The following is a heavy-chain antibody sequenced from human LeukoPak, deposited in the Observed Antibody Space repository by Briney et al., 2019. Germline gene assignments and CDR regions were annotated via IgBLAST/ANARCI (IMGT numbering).Heavy chain of an antibody. CDR2: IYSSGST. Sequence: SETLSLTCTVSGGSISSYYWSWIRQPPGKGLEWIGYIYSSGSTNYNPSLKSRVTISVDTSKNQFSLKLSSVTAADTAVYYCARGGIVVVPAARGSHFDYWGQGTLVTVSS. CDR3: ARGGIVVVPAARGSHFDY. V-gene: IGHV4-59*01. J-gene: IGHJ4*02. D-gene: IGHD2-2*01. CDR1: GGSISSYY.